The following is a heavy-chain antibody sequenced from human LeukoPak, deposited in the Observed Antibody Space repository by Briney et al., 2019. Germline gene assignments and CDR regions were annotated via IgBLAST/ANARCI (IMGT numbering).Heavy chain of an antibody. CDR1: GFTFDDYA. D-gene: IGHD3-22*01. Sequence: PGRSLRLSCAASGFTFDDYAMHWVRQAPGKGLEWVSGISWNSGSIGYADSVKGRFTISRDNSKNTLYLQMNSLRAEDTAVYYCATSRDFYDSSGYYPYYFDCWGQGTLVTVSS. V-gene: IGHV3-9*01. J-gene: IGHJ4*02. CDR3: ATSRDFYDSSGYYPYYFDC. CDR2: ISWNSGSI.